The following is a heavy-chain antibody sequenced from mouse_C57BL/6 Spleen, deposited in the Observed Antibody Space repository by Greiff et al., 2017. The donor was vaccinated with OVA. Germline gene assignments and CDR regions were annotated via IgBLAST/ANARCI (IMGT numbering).Heavy chain of an antibody. D-gene: IGHD1-1*01. J-gene: IGHJ2*01. CDR1: GFTFSDYG. CDR3: ASSYYYGSSPFDY. Sequence: EVKLVESGGGLVKPGGSLKLSCAASGFTFSDYGMHWVRQAPEKGLEWVAYISSGSSTIYYADTVKGRFTISRDNAKNTLFLQMTSLRSEDTAMYYCASSYYYGSSPFDYWGQSTTLTVSS. V-gene: IGHV5-17*01. CDR2: ISSGSSTI.